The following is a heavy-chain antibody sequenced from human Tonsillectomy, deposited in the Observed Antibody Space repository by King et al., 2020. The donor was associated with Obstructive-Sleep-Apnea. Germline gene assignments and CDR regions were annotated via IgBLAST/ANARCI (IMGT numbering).Heavy chain of an antibody. J-gene: IGHJ4*02. CDR1: GGSISSSSYY. D-gene: IGHD6-19*01. CDR3: AGVPYIAVATKTQVFDY. V-gene: IGHV4-39*07. Sequence: QLQESGPGLVKPSETLSLTCTVSGGSISSSSYYWGWIRQPPGKGLEWIGSIYYSGSTYYNPSLKSRVTISVDTSKNQFSLKLSSLTAADTAVYYCAGVPYIAVATKTQVFDYWGQGTLVTVSS. CDR2: IYYSGST.